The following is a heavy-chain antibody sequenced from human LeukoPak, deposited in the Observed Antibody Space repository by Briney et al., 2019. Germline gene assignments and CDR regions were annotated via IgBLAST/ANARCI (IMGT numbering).Heavy chain of an antibody. CDR1: GFTFDDCA. V-gene: IGHV3-9*01. D-gene: IGHD2-2*01. Sequence: PGGSLRLSCAASGFTFDDCAMHWVRQAPGKGLEWVSGISWNSGSIGYADSVKGRFTISRDNAKNSLYLQMNSLRAEDTALYYCAKGRDKCQLLSKNWFDPWGQGTLVTVSS. CDR2: ISWNSGSI. J-gene: IGHJ5*02. CDR3: AKGRDKCQLLSKNWFDP.